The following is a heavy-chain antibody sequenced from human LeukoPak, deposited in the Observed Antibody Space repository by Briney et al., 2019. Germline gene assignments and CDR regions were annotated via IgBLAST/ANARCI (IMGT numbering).Heavy chain of an antibody. D-gene: IGHD4-23*01. CDR1: GFTFSGYS. CDR2: ISSSGSTI. V-gene: IGHV3-48*01. Sequence: PGGSLRLSCAASGFTFSGYSMNWVRQAPGKGLEWISYISSSGSTIYYADSVKGRFTVSRDNAKNSLSLQMNSLRAEDAAVYYCARVKRGGGNYYFDYWGQGTLVTVSS. J-gene: IGHJ4*02. CDR3: ARVKRGGGNYYFDY.